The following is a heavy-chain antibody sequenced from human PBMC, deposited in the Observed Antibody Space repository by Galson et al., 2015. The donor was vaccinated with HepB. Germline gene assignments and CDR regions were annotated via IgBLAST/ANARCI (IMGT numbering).Heavy chain of an antibody. J-gene: IGHJ2*01. CDR2: ISSSSNTK. D-gene: IGHD3-3*01. V-gene: IGHV3-48*02. CDR3: ARRITIFGPTSKNWYLDL. CDR1: GSSFDTYS. Sequence: SLRLSCAVSGSSFDTYSMNWVRQAPGKGLEWISYISSSSNTKTYADSVKGRFSVSRDNAKNSLYLQMTSLRDEDTAVYFCARRITIFGPTSKNWYLDLWGRGTLVTVSS.